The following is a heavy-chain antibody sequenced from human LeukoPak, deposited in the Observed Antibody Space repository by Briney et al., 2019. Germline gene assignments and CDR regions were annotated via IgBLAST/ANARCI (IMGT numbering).Heavy chain of an antibody. CDR2: INWSGEST. CDR1: GFTFDDYG. Sequence: GGSLRLSCAASGFTFDDYGMNWVRQPPGKGLEWVSAINWSGESTSYADSVKGRFTISRDNAKNSLYLQMNSLRAEDTALYYCARSDTAMADGSLDPWGQGTLVTVSS. J-gene: IGHJ5*02. CDR3: ARSDTAMADGSLDP. D-gene: IGHD5-18*01. V-gene: IGHV3-20*04.